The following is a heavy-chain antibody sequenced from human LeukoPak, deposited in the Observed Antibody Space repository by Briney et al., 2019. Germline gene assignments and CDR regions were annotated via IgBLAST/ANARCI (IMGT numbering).Heavy chain of an antibody. V-gene: IGHV1-24*01. D-gene: IGHD3-3*01. CDR1: GYTLTELS. Sequence: ASVKVSCKVSGYTLTELSMHWVRQAPGKGLEWMGGFDPEDGETIYAQKFQGRATMTEDTSTDTAYMELSSLRSEDTAVYYCATSRDFWSGYNIWGQGTLVTVSS. CDR2: FDPEDGET. J-gene: IGHJ4*02. CDR3: ATSRDFWSGYNI.